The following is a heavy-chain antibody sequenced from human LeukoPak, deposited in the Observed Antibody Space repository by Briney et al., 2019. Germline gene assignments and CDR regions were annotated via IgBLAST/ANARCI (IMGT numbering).Heavy chain of an antibody. D-gene: IGHD6-19*01. CDR1: GGSISSYY. Sequence: SETLSLTCTVSGGSISSYYWSWIRQPPGKGLEWIGYIYYSGSTNHNPSLKSRVTISVDTSKNQFSLKLSSVTAADTAVYYCARDLSNIGRIGNPGGWSYEGFNWFDPWGQGTLVTVSS. J-gene: IGHJ5*02. CDR3: ARDLSNIGRIGNPGGWSYEGFNWFDP. CDR2: IYYSGST. V-gene: IGHV4-59*01.